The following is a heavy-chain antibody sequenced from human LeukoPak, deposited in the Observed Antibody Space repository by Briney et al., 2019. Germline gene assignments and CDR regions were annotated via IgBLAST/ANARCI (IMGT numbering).Heavy chain of an antibody. Sequence: PGGSLRLSCAASGFTFDDYAMHWVRQAPGKGLEWVSGISWNSGSIGYADSVKGRFTISRDNAKNSLYLQMNSLRAEDTALYYCAKDRTSWNSVLFDYWGQGTLVTVSS. D-gene: IGHD1-7*01. CDR1: GFTFDDYA. J-gene: IGHJ4*02. V-gene: IGHV3-9*01. CDR3: AKDRTSWNSVLFDY. CDR2: ISWNSGSI.